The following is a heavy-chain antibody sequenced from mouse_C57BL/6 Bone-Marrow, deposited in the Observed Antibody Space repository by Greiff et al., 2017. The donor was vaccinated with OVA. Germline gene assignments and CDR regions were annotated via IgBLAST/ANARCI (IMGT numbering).Heavy chain of an antibody. CDR1: GYTFTDHT. CDR3: ARLRMGIYYGNLMDY. V-gene: IGHV1-78*01. CDR2: IYPRDGST. J-gene: IGHJ4*01. Sequence: VQLQESDAELVKPGASVKISCKVSGYTFTDHTIHWMKQRPEQGLEWIGYIYPRDGSTKYNEKFKGKATLTADKSSSTAYMQLNSLTSEDSAVYFCARLRMGIYYGNLMDYWGQGTSVTVSS. D-gene: IGHD2-1*01.